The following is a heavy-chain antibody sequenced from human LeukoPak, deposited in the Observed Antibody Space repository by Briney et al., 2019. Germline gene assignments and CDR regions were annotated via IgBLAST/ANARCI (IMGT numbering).Heavy chain of an antibody. D-gene: IGHD6-6*01. CDR2: INPNSGGT. J-gene: IGHJ4*02. Sequence: ASVKVSCKASGYTFTGYYMHWVRQAPGQGLEWMGWINPNSGGTNYAQKFQGRVTMTRDTSISTAYMELSRLRSDDTAVYYCARDSLGPMGGSSSPRGGYFDYWGQGTLVTVSS. CDR1: GYTFTGYY. V-gene: IGHV1-2*02. CDR3: ARDSLGPMGGSSSPRGGYFDY.